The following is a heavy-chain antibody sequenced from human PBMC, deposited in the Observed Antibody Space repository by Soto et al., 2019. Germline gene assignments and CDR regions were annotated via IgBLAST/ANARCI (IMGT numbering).Heavy chain of an antibody. CDR1: GYTFTSYA. V-gene: IGHV1-3*01. CDR3: AGVLPPADY. CDR2: INAGNGNT. Sequence: QVQLVQSGAEVKKPGASVKVSCKASGYTFTSYAMHWVRQAPGQRLEWMGWINAGNGNTKYSQKFQGRVTITRDTSGSQGYMELSSLRTEDTALYYFAGVLPPADYWGQGTLVTVSS. J-gene: IGHJ4*02.